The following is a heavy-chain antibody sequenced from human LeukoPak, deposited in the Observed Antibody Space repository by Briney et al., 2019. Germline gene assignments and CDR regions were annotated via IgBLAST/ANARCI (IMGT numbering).Heavy chain of an antibody. J-gene: IGHJ4*02. Sequence: GESLRLSCAASGFAFNTYSMNWVRQTPGKGLEWVSFIFSSSTYIYYTDSVKGRFTISRGNARNSLYLQMNSLRAEDTALYYCARDSGDIVGATHFDYWGQGTLVTVSS. D-gene: IGHD1-26*01. V-gene: IGHV3-21*04. CDR2: IFSSSTYI. CDR1: GFAFNTYS. CDR3: ARDSGDIVGATHFDY.